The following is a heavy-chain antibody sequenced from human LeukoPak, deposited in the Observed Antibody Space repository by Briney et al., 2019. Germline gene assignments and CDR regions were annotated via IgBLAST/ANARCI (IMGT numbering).Heavy chain of an antibody. Sequence: PGGSLRLSSAASGFTFSSYAMHWVRQAPGKGLEWVSAISGSGGSTYYADSVKGRFTISRDNSKNTLYLQMNSLRAEDTAVYYCAKVAGRGYCSSTSCSSRWFDPWGQGTLVNVSS. CDR1: GFTFSSYA. J-gene: IGHJ5*02. CDR2: ISGSGGST. V-gene: IGHV3-23*01. CDR3: AKVAGRGYCSSTSCSSRWFDP. D-gene: IGHD2-2*01.